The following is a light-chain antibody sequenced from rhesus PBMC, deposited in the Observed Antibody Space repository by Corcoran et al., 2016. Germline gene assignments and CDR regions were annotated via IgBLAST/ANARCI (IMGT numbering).Light chain of an antibody. CDR2: AAS. J-gene: IGKJ1*01. Sequence: DIQVTQSPSSLSASVGDRVTITCQASQGIGSWLAWYQQKPGKTPKILIYAASSLQRGVPSRFSGGGFGTEFTLTISSLQPEDFATYYCQQHHSYPWTFGQGTKVDIK. CDR1: QGIGSW. V-gene: IGKV1-33*02. CDR3: QQHHSYPWT.